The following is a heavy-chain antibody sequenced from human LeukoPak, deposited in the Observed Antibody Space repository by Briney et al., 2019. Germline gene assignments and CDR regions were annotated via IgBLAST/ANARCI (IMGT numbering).Heavy chain of an antibody. V-gene: IGHV4-34*01. D-gene: IGHD3-10*01. CDR3: ARSGEGNDFDY. CDR2: INHSGST. Sequence: SETLSLTCAVYGGSFSGYYWSWIRQPPGKGLEWIGEINHSGSTNYNPSLKSRVTISVDTSKNQFSLKLGSVTAADTAVYYCARSGEGNDFDYWGQGTLVTVSS. J-gene: IGHJ4*02. CDR1: GGSFSGYY.